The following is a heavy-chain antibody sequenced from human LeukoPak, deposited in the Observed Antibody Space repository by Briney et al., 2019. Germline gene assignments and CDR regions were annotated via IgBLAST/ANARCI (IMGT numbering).Heavy chain of an antibody. CDR3: ARDIVVVPAAALTYYYYGMDV. J-gene: IGHJ6*04. CDR2: ILPIFGTA. V-gene: IGHV1-69*06. D-gene: IGHD2-2*01. CDR1: GGTFSSYA. Sequence: ASVKVSFKGSGGTFSSYAISWVRQAPGQGLEWMGGILPIFGTANYAQKFQGRVTITADKSPSTAYMELSSLRSEDTAVYYCARDIVVVPAAALTYYYYGMDVWGKGTTVTVSS.